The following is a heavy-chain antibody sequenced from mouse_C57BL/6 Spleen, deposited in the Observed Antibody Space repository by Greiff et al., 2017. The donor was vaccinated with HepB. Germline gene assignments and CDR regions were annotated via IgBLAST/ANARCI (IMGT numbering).Heavy chain of an antibody. CDR1: GYTFTSYW. CDR2: IDPSDSYT. V-gene: IGHV1-69*01. Sequence: QVQLQQPGAELVMPGASVKLSCKASGYTFTSYWMHWVKQRPGQGLEWIGEIDPSDSYTNYNQKFKGKSTLTVDKSSSTAYMQLSSLTSEDSAVYYGARGALYDGYSRWYFDVWGTGTTVTVSS. D-gene: IGHD2-3*01. J-gene: IGHJ1*03. CDR3: ARGALYDGYSRWYFDV.